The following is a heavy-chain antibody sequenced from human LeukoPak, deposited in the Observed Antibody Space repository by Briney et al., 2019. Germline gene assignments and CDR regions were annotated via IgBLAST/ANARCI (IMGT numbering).Heavy chain of an antibody. Sequence: GGSLRLSCAASGFTFSSYAMHWVRQAPGKGLEWVAVISYDGSNKYYADSVKGRFTISRDNAKNSLYLQMNSLRAEDTAVYYCARDVELFFDYWGQGTLVTVSS. CDR2: ISYDGSNK. J-gene: IGHJ4*02. V-gene: IGHV3-30*04. D-gene: IGHD1-26*01. CDR3: ARDVELFFDY. CDR1: GFTFSSYA.